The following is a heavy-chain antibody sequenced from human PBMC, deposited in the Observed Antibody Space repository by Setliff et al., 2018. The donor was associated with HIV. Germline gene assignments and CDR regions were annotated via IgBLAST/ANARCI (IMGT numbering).Heavy chain of an antibody. D-gene: IGHD2-15*01. CDR1: GFTFNTYA. V-gene: IGHV3-23*01. Sequence: PVGSLRLSCAASGFTFNTYAMSWVRQAPGKGLEWVSVISGSGGSTFYADSVKGRFTISRDNSKNTLYLQVNGLRVEDTAVYYCAKDGISGGAYPPYYFDYWCHGTLVTVSS. CDR3: AKDGISGGAYPPYYFDY. CDR2: ISGSGGST. J-gene: IGHJ4*01.